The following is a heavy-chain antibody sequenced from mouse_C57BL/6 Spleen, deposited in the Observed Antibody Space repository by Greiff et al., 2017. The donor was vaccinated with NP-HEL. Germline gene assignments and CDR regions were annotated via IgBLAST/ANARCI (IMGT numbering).Heavy chain of an antibody. D-gene: IGHD2-4*01. V-gene: IGHV5-9*01. J-gene: IGHJ4*01. CDR3: ARQGTMITTHAMDY. CDR1: GFTFSSYT. Sequence: EVKLMESGGGLVKPGGSLKLSCAASGFTFSSYTMSWVRQTPEKRLEWVATISGGGGNTYYPDSVKGRFTISRDNAKNTLYLQMSSLRSEDTALYYCARQGTMITTHAMDYWGQGTSVTVSS. CDR2: ISGGGGNT.